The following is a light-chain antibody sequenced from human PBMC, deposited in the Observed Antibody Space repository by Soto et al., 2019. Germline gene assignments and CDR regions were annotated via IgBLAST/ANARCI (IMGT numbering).Light chain of an antibody. Sequence: QSVLTQPASVSGSPGQSITISCTGTSSDVGGYKYVSWYQQHPGKAPKLMIYDVSNRPSGVSDRFSGSKSGNTASLTISGLQSEDEADYYCDSYTSRSSYVFGPGTKVNVL. CDR2: DVS. CDR3: DSYTSRSSYV. J-gene: IGLJ1*01. V-gene: IGLV2-14*01. CDR1: SSDVGGYKY.